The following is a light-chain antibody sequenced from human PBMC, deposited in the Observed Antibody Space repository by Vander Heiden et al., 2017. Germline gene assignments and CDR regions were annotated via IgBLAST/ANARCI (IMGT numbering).Light chain of an antibody. J-gene: IGKJ1*01. CDR1: QSISSR. V-gene: IGKV1-5*03. Sequence: DIQMTQSPSTLSASVGDRVTITCRTSQSISSRLTWNQQQPGKAPKLLIYKASSLASGVPSRFSGSGSGTEFTLTISRLQPDDFATYYCQQDNSYRTFGQGTKVEIK. CDR2: KAS. CDR3: QQDNSYRT.